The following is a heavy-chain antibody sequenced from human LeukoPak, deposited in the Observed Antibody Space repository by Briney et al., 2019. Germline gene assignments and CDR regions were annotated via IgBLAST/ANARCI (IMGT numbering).Heavy chain of an antibody. J-gene: IGHJ4*02. Sequence: QPGGSLRLSCAASGFTVSSNYMSWVRQAPGKSLEWVSLISGDGGITYYADSVKGRFTISRDNSKNSLYLQMNSLRTEDTAFYYCAKPPGVWGSGTFGNPPDLWGQGTLVTVSS. D-gene: IGHD3-10*01. CDR2: ISGDGGIT. CDR3: AKPPGVWGSGTFGNPPDL. V-gene: IGHV3-43*02. CDR1: GFTVSSNY.